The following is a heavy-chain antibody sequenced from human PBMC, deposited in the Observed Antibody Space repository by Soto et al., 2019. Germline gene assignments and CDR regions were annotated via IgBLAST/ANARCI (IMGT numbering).Heavy chain of an antibody. CDR3: ARDSNRIAAAGTPYFDY. D-gene: IGHD6-13*01. Sequence: ASVKVSCKASGYTFTGYYMHWVRQAPGQGLEWMGWINPNSGGTNYAQKFQGWVTMTRDTSISTAYMELSRLRSDDTAVYYCARDSNRIAAAGTPYFDYWGQGTLVTVSS. V-gene: IGHV1-2*04. CDR2: INPNSGGT. CDR1: GYTFTGYY. J-gene: IGHJ4*02.